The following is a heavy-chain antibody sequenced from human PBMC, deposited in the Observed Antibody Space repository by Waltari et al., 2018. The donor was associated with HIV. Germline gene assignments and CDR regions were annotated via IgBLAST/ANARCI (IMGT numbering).Heavy chain of an antibody. V-gene: IGHV3-23*01. CDR2: ISGSGGGK. J-gene: IGHJ4*02. Sequence: EVQLLESGGGLVQPGGSLRLSCAASGFTFSSYAMKWVRQAPGQGLEWVSGISGSGGGKFYPDSVKGRLTVSRDNSKNTLWLQMNSLRAEDTAVYYCAKGVRVAVAGAGIDYWGQGILVTVSS. D-gene: IGHD6-19*01. CDR3: AKGVRVAVAGAGIDY. CDR1: GFTFSSYA.